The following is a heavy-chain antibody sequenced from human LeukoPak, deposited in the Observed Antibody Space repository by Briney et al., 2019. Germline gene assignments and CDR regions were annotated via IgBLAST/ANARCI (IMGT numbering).Heavy chain of an antibody. CDR1: GGTFSSYA. Sequence: SVKVSCKASGGTFSSYAISWVRQAPGQGLEWMGRIIPILGIANYAQKFQGRVTITADKSTSTAYMELSSLRAEDTAVYHCAKDLPAAYFDYWGQGTLVTVSS. CDR3: AKDLPAAYFDY. D-gene: IGHD2-2*01. J-gene: IGHJ4*02. V-gene: IGHV1-69*04. CDR2: IIPILGIA.